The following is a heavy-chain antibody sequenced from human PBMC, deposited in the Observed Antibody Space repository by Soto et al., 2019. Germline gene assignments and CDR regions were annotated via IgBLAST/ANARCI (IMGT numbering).Heavy chain of an antibody. V-gene: IGHV4-4*02. CDR3: ARAPRGYGMDV. Sequence: PSETLSLTXTVSGDSVSSNSWWSWVRQPPGKGLEWIGEIHHSGSTNYNSSLTSRVSISIDKSKNQFSLNLYSVTAADAAVFYCARAPRGYGMDVWGQGTTVTVSS. J-gene: IGHJ6*02. CDR1: GDSVSSNSW. CDR2: IHHSGST.